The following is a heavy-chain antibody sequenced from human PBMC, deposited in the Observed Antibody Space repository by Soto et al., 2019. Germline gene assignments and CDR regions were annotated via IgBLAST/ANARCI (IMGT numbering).Heavy chain of an antibody. D-gene: IGHD6-6*01. Sequence: GASVKVSCKASGYTFNAYYIHWVRQAPGQGLEWVGRINPNRGDTTYTQKFEGRVTMTRDTSLSTAYLELTGLRSDDTAVYYCARESSSMDFDYWGQGTLVTVSS. CDR1: GYTFNAYY. CDR3: ARESSSMDFDY. CDR2: INPNRGDT. V-gene: IGHV1-2*02. J-gene: IGHJ4*02.